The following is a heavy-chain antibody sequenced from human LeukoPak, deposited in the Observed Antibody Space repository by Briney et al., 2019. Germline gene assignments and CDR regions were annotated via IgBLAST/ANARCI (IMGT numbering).Heavy chain of an antibody. CDR1: GGTFSSYA. D-gene: IGHD2-2*01. CDR2: IIPIFGTA. J-gene: IGHJ4*02. Sequence: ASVKVSCKASGGTFSSYAISWMRQAPGQGLEWMGGIIPIFGTANYAQKFQGRVTITADESTSTAYMELSSLRSEDTAVYYCARGQRWSSTSCYYYWGQGTLVTVSS. V-gene: IGHV1-69*13. CDR3: ARGQRWSSTSCYYY.